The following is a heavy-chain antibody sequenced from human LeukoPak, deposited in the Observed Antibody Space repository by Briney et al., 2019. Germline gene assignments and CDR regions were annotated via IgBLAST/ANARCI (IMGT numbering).Heavy chain of an antibody. J-gene: IGHJ4*02. Sequence: GGSLRLSCAASGFTFSSYSMNWVRQAPGKGLEWVSYISSSSSTIYYADSVKGRFTISRDNSKNMLYLQMNSLRAEDTAVYYCAREPGTDYRKYYFDYWGQGTLVTVSS. CDR2: ISSSSSTI. CDR1: GFTFSSYS. D-gene: IGHD3/OR15-3a*01. CDR3: AREPGTDYRKYYFDY. V-gene: IGHV3-48*01.